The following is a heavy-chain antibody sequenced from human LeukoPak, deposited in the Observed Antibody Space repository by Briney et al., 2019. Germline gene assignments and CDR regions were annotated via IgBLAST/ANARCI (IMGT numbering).Heavy chain of an antibody. Sequence: SETLSLTCTVSGGSISGYYWSWIRQPAGKGLEWIGRIYTSGSTNYNPSLKSRVTMSVDTSKNQFSLKLSSVTAADTAVYYCARDGFMVRGVMASFDPWGQGTLVTVSS. CDR2: IYTSGST. J-gene: IGHJ5*02. CDR1: GGSISGYY. CDR3: ARDGFMVRGVMASFDP. V-gene: IGHV4-4*07. D-gene: IGHD3-10*01.